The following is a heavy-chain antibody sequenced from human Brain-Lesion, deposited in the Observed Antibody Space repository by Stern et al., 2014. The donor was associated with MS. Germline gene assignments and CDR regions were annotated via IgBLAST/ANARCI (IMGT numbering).Heavy chain of an antibody. CDR3: AKDRQCLTYFFDH. CDR2: VSYDGSNK. D-gene: IGHD2-8*01. Sequence: QVQLGQSGGGVVQPGRPLRLSCVASGFTFGSCAMHWVRQAPGKGLEWVAGVSYDGSNKYYADSVKGRFTISRDNSQNTLYMQMSSLRPEDTAVYYCAKDRQCLTYFFDHWGQGSLVTVSS. J-gene: IGHJ5*02. CDR1: GFTFGSCA. V-gene: IGHV3-30*18.